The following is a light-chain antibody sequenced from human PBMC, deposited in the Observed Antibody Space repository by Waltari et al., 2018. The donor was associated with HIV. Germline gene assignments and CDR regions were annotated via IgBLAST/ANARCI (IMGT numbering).Light chain of an antibody. Sequence: DIQMTQSPSSLTVSVGDRVTITCQATQDIGNYLNWYQQKPGKAPKVLIYDADNLKAGVPLRFSGGGSGTDFTFTISSLQPEDIATYYCQQYDNVPYSFGQGTKLEIK. V-gene: IGKV1-33*01. CDR2: DAD. CDR1: QDIGNY. J-gene: IGKJ2*01. CDR3: QQYDNVPYS.